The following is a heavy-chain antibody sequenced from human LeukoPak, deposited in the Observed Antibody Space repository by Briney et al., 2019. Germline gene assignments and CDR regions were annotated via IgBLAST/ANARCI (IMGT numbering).Heavy chain of an antibody. J-gene: IGHJ6*02. CDR1: GFTFSSYV. V-gene: IGHV3-23*01. CDR3: VNRDGGWLQSSGMDV. Sequence: SGGPLRLSCAASGFTFSSYVMSWVRQAPGKGLEGVSAPTSSGDTTYYGDSVKGRFTISRDNSKNTLYLQMHSLRAEDTAIYYCVNRDGGWLQSSGMDVWGQGTAVTVSS. D-gene: IGHD5-24*01. CDR2: PTSSGDTT.